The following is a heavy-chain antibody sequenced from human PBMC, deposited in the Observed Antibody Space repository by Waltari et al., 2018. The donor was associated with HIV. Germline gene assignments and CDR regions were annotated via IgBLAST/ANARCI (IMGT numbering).Heavy chain of an antibody. D-gene: IGHD4-17*01. J-gene: IGHJ5*02. Sequence: EVQLVESGGGLFRPGGSLRLSCAVSGFTVSSDYITWVRQPPGKGLELFSTRDGPTPGTDRFYAPSVNGRFTISRDKSENTRYLQMSGLRAEDTAVYYCVRGSLMTTAAPWGQGTLVTVSS. CDR1: GFTVSSDY. CDR3: VRGSLMTTAAP. V-gene: IGHV3-53*03. CDR2: RDGPTPGTDR.